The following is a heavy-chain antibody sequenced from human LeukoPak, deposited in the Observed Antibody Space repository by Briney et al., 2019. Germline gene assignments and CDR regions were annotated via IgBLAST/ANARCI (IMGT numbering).Heavy chain of an antibody. D-gene: IGHD3-10*01. CDR1: GGSISSYY. CDR3: AREVGYYGSGSYPFDY. Sequence: SETLSLTCTVSGGSISSYYWSWIRQPAGKGLEWIGRIYTSGSTNYNPSLKSRVTMSVDPSKNQFSLKLSSVTAADTAVYYCAREVGYYGSGSYPFDYWGQGTLVTVSS. J-gene: IGHJ4*02. V-gene: IGHV4-4*07. CDR2: IYTSGST.